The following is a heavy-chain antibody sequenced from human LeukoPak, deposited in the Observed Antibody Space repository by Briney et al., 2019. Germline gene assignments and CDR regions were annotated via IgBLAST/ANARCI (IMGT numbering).Heavy chain of an antibody. J-gene: IGHJ5*02. CDR1: GYTFTSYY. Sequence: ASVKVSCKASGYTFTSYYMHWVRQAPGQGLEWMGIINPSGGSTSYAQKFQGRVTMTRDTSTSTVYMELSSLRSEDTAVYYCARAHETQTTVTTGWFDPWGQGTLVTVSS. V-gene: IGHV1-46*01. CDR2: INPSGGST. D-gene: IGHD4-17*01. CDR3: ARAHETQTTVTTGWFDP.